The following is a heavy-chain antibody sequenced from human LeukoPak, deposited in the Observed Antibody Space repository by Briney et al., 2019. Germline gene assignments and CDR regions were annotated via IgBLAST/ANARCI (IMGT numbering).Heavy chain of an antibody. CDR3: ARGIRYFDWLLPYQYYHMDV. CDR1: GYTFTSYY. CDR2: INPSGGTT. J-gene: IGHJ6*03. Sequence: ASVKVSCKASGYTFTSYYIHWVRQAPGQGLEWMGIINPSGGTTNYAQKFQGRVTMTRDTSTSTVYMELSSLRSEDTAVYYCARGIRYFDWLLPYQYYHMDVWGKGTTVTVSS. D-gene: IGHD3-9*01. V-gene: IGHV1-46*01.